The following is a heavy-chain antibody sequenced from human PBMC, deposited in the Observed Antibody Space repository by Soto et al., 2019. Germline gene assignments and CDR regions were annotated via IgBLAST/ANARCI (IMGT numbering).Heavy chain of an antibody. J-gene: IGHJ4*02. V-gene: IGHV3-33*06. D-gene: IGHD3-22*01. CDR2: IWYDGSNK. CDR3: AKNLYYYDVSGLY. CDR1: GFTFSSYG. Sequence: GGSLRLSCAASGFTFSSYGMHWVRQAPGKGLEWVAVIWYDGSNKYYADSVKGRFTISRDNSKNTLYLQMNSLRAEDTAVYYCAKNLYYYDVSGLYSGQGTLVTVSS.